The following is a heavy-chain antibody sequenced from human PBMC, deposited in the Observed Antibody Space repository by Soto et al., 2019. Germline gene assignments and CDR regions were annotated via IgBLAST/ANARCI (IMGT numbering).Heavy chain of an antibody. CDR2: ISPYTGNT. CDR1: GYIFVNYG. V-gene: IGHV1-18*01. Sequence: QVQLVQSGDEVKKPGASVKVSCKASGYIFVNYGIAWVRQAPGQGLEWMGWISPYTGNTHSATKVQGRLTMTTDTSTSTAYMGLGSVTSDATAVYYCVMLDNYGTPTPQDVWGKGTTVTVSS. J-gene: IGHJ6*04. CDR3: VMLDNYGTPTPQDV. D-gene: IGHD1-1*01.